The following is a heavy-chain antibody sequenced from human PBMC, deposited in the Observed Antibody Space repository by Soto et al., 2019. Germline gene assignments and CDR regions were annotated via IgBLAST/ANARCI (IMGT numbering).Heavy chain of an antibody. D-gene: IGHD2-2*01. J-gene: IGHJ6*02. V-gene: IGHV5-10-1*01. CDR1: GYSFTSYW. CDR3: ARQYCSSTSCYEYYYYGMDV. Sequence: PGESLKISCKGSGYSFTSYWISWVRQMPGKGLEWMGRIDPSDSYTNYSPSFQGHVTISADKSISTAYLQWSSLKASDTAMYYCARQYCSSTSCYEYYYYGMDVWGQGTTVTVSS. CDR2: IDPSDSYT.